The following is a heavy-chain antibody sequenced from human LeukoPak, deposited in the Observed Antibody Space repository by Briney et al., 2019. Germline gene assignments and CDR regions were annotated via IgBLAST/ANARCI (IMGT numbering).Heavy chain of an antibody. V-gene: IGHV4-39*01. CDR2: ISYSGST. J-gene: IGHJ4*02. D-gene: IGHD6-13*01. CDR3: ARQHESSSWYADY. Sequence: SETLSLTCTVSGGSISSSSYYWGWIRPPPGKGLEWIGTISYSGSTYYRPSLKSRATISVDTSKNQFSLKLTSVTAADTAVYSWARQHESSSWYADYWGQGTLVIVSS. CDR1: GGSISSSSYY.